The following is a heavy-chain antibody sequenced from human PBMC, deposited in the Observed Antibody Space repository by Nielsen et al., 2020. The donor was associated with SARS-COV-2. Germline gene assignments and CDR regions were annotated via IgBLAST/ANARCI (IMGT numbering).Heavy chain of an antibody. CDR2: ISWNSGSI. V-gene: IGHV3-9*01. CDR1: GFTFDDYA. CDR3: AKVGAGTVDY. Sequence: SLKISCAASGFTFDDYAMHWVRQAPGKGLEWVSGISWNSGSIGYADSVKGRFTISRDNAKNSLYLQMNSLRAEDTALYYCAKVGAGTVDYWGQGTLVTVSS. D-gene: IGHD1-26*01. J-gene: IGHJ4*02.